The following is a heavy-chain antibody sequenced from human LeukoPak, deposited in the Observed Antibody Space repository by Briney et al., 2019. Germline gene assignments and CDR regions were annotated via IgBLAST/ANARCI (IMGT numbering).Heavy chain of an antibody. CDR2: IKHDGSEK. V-gene: IGHV3-7*01. D-gene: IGHD3-3*01. J-gene: IGHJ4*02. CDR1: GLTVSNSY. CDR3: ATDRGWRTSGYYLYYFEY. Sequence: GGSLRLSCAASGLTVSNSYMTWVRQAPGKGLEWVASIKHDGSEKYYVDSVRGRFTISRDNTMNSLYLQMSSLRAEDTAVYYCATDRGWRTSGYYLYYFEYWGQGTLVTFSS.